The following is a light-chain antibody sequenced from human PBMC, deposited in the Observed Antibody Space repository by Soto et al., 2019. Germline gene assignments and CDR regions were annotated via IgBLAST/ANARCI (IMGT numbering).Light chain of an antibody. CDR1: SSDVGSYNL. Sequence: QSVLTQPASVSGSPGQSITISCTGTSSDVGSYNLVSWYQQHPGKAPKLMIYEVSKRPSGVSNRFSGSKSGNTASLTFSGLQSEDEADYYCCSYAGSSTYVFGTGTEVTVL. CDR2: EVS. V-gene: IGLV2-23*02. CDR3: CSYAGSSTYV. J-gene: IGLJ1*01.